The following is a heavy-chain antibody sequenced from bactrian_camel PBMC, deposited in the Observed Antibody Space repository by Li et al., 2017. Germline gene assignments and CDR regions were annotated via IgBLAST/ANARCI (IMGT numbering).Heavy chain of an antibody. D-gene: IGHD8*01. Sequence: HVQLVESGGGSVEAGGSLRLSCVASGYTGRTGCMGWFRQSSGDQREGVSVIDNDGSEIYVDSVKGRFTISKDNTKNILYLHMSSVKPEDAAMYICAADSEYCDNNWGFGYWGQGTQVTVS. CDR3: AADSEYCDNNWGFGY. V-gene: IGHV3S6*01. J-gene: IGHJ6*01. CDR2: IDNDGSEI. CDR1: GYTGRTGC.